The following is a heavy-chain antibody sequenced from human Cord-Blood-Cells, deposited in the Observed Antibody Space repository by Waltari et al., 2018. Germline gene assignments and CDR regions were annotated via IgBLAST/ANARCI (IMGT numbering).Heavy chain of an antibody. CDR2: IYSGGST. CDR3: AANWNYDY. V-gene: IGHV3-53*02. CDR1: GFTVSSNY. Sequence: EVQLVETGGGLLQPGGSLGLSWAAYGFTVSSNYMSWARQAPGKGLEWVSVIYSGGSTYYADSVKGRFTISRDNSKNTLYLQMNSLRAEDTAVYYCAANWNYDYWGQGTLVTVSS. J-gene: IGHJ4*02. D-gene: IGHD1-7*01.